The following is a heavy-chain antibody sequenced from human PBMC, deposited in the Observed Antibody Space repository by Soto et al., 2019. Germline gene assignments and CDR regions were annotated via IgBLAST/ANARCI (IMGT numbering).Heavy chain of an antibody. V-gene: IGHV1-18*01. CDR1: GYTFTSYG. J-gene: IGHJ6*03. CDR2: ISAYNGNT. Sequence: ASVKVSCKASGYTFTSYGISWVRQAPGQGLEWMGWISAYNGNTNYAQKLQGRVTMTTDTSTSTAYMELRSLRSADTAVYYCARVEDMVRGVPSYYSYMDVWGKGTTVPVSS. CDR3: ARVEDMVRGVPSYYSYMDV. D-gene: IGHD3-10*01.